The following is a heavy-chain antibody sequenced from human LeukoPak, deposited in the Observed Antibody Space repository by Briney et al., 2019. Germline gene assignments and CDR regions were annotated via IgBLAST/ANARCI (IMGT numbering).Heavy chain of an antibody. CDR2: ISGSGGST. D-gene: IGHD3-10*01. V-gene: IGHV3-23*01. Sequence: TGGSLRLSCAASGFTFSSYSMSWVRQAPGKGLEWVSAISGSGGSTYYADSVKGRFTISRDNSKNTLYLQMNSLRAEDTAVYYCAKPRLYYYGSGSYSPTYYYGMDVWGQGTTVTVSS. CDR1: GFTFSSYS. CDR3: AKPRLYYYGSGSYSPTYYYGMDV. J-gene: IGHJ6*02.